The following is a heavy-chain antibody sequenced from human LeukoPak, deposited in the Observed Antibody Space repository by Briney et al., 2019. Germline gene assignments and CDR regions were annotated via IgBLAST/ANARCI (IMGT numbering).Heavy chain of an antibody. Sequence: GASVKASCKTSGYTFTNYGMHWVRQAPRQSLEWMGWINTGNGNTKSSQKFQDRVTLTRDTSASTAYMELNSLSSEDTAVYYCARVPLHDASGRYYPHWGQGTLVTVSS. CDR2: INTGNGNT. CDR1: GYTFTNYG. J-gene: IGHJ1*01. CDR3: ARVPLHDASGRYYPH. V-gene: IGHV1-3*04. D-gene: IGHD3-22*01.